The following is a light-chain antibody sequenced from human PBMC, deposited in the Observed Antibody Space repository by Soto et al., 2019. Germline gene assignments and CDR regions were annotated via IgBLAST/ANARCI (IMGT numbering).Light chain of an antibody. V-gene: IGKV3-20*01. CDR2: GAS. CDR3: QQYYTAPELT. CDR1: HTVSSSY. J-gene: IGKJ4*01. Sequence: EIVLTQSPDTLSLSPGDTATLSCRASHTVSSSYLAWYQQKVGQAPRLLIYGASSRATGIPDRFSGSGSGTDVTLTISGLESEDFAVYYCQQYYTAPELTFGGGTKVELK.